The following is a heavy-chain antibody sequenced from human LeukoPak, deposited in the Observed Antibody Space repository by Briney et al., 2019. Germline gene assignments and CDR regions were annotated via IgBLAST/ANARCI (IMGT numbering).Heavy chain of an antibody. Sequence: GESLKISCKGSGYSFTSYWIGWVRQMPGKGLEWVGIIYPGDSDTRYSPSFQGQVTISADKSISTAYLQWSSLKASDTAMYYCAREDLAPHYGMDVWGQGTTVTVSS. V-gene: IGHV5-51*01. CDR3: AREDLAPHYGMDV. CDR2: IYPGDSDT. CDR1: GYSFTSYW. J-gene: IGHJ6*02.